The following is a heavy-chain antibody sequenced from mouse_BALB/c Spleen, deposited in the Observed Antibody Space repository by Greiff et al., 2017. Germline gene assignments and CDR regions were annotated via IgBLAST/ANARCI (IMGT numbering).Heavy chain of an antibody. J-gene: IGHJ4*01. CDR2: INPGSGGT. CDR1: GYAFTNYL. Sequence: VQLQQSGAELVRPGTSVKVSCKASGYAFTNYLIEWVKQRPGQGLEWIGVINPGSGGTNYNEKFKGKATLTADKSSTTAYMKLSSLTSDVSAVYFCARIEHLYAMDYGGQGTSVTVSS. V-gene: IGHV1-54*03. CDR3: ARIEHLYAMDY.